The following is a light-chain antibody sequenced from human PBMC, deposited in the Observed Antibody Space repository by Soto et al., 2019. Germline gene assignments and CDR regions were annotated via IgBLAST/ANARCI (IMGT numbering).Light chain of an antibody. J-gene: IGKJ5*01. Sequence: EIVLTQSPATLSLSPGERATLSCRASQYVANSLAWYQQKPGQAPRLLIYDASDRAAGIPGRFSGSGSGTDFTPTISSLEPQDFAIYYGQQRSNWPTITFGQGTRLEIK. CDR3: QQRSNWPTIT. V-gene: IGKV3-11*01. CDR2: DAS. CDR1: QYVANS.